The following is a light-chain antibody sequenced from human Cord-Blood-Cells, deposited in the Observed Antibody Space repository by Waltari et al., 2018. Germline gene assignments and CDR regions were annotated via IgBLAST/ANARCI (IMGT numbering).Light chain of an antibody. J-gene: IGLJ1*01. V-gene: IGLV2-14*03. CDR3: SSYTSSSTYV. CDR2: AVS. CDR1: SSDVGGYNY. Sequence: QSALTQPASVSGSPGQSITISCTGTSSDVGGYNYVSWYQQHPGKAPKLMIYAVSNRPSGFSNRFSGSKSGNTASLTISWLQAEDEADYYCSSYTSSSTYVFGTGTKVTVL.